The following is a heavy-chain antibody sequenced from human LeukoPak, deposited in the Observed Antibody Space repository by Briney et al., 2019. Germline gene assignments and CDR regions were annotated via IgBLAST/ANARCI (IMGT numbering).Heavy chain of an antibody. D-gene: IGHD3-22*01. CDR3: ARNVYYDSSGYYYRFYYYGMDV. CDR1: GGSISSYY. Sequence: PSETLSLTCTVSGGSISSYYWSWIRQPPGKGLEWIGYIYYSGSTNYNPSLKSRVTISVDTSKNQFSLKLSSVTAADTAVYYCARNVYYDSSGYYYRFYYYGMDVWGQGTTVTVSS. CDR2: IYYSGST. J-gene: IGHJ6*02. V-gene: IGHV4-59*01.